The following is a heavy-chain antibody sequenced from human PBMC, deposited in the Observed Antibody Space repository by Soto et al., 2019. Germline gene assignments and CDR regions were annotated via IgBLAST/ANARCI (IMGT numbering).Heavy chain of an antibody. CDR3: ARYWNAGTLYGAFDI. CDR2: IIPNCVAA. CDR1: GGSFNNYV. Sequence: QVQLVQSGAEVRKPGSSVKVSCEASGGSFNNYVISWLRQAPGQGLEWMGGIIPNCVAANYAQKFRGRLTITADKATNTAYMELNSLRPEDTATYYCARYWNAGTLYGAFDIWGQGTTVIVS. V-gene: IGHV1-69*06. D-gene: IGHD4-17*01. J-gene: IGHJ3*02.